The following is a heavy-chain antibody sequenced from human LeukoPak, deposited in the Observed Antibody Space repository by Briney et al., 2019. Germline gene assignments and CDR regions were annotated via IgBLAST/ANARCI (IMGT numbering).Heavy chain of an antibody. CDR3: AREWFGELPFDY. J-gene: IGHJ4*02. CDR1: GGTFSSYA. CDR2: IIPIFGIA. V-gene: IGHV1-69*04. Sequence: AVKVSCKASGGTFSSYAISWVRQAPGQGLEWMGRIIPIFGIANYAQKFQGRVTITADKSTSTAYMELSSLRSEDTAVYYCAREWFGELPFDYWGQGTLVTVSS. D-gene: IGHD3-10*01.